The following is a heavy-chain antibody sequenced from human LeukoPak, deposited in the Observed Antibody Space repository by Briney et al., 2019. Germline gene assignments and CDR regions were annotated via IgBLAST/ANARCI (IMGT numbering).Heavy chain of an antibody. CDR3: ASHTMVRGVVGYC. J-gene: IGHJ4*02. CDR2: IYYSGST. Sequence: SETLSLTCTVSGDSISSVNYYWSWVRQHPGKGLELIGYIYYSGSTYYNPSLKSRVTISVDTSKNQFSLKLSSVTAADTAVYYCASHTMVRGVVGYCWGQGTLVTVSS. D-gene: IGHD3-10*01. CDR1: GDSISSVNYY. V-gene: IGHV4-31*03.